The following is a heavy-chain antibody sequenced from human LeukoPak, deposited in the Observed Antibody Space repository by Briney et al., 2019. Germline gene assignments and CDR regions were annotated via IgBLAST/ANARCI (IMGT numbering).Heavy chain of an antibody. Sequence: PGGSLRLSCTASGFTFSNFWMGWVRQAPGKGLEWVSAISGSGGGTYYPESVKGRFTISRDNSRNTLSLQMNSLRAEDTAVYYCAKDLGSRYCSGTSCYDPLDYWSQGTLVTVSS. D-gene: IGHD2-2*01. CDR3: AKDLGSRYCSGTSCYDPLDY. V-gene: IGHV3-23*01. CDR1: GFTFSNFW. CDR2: ISGSGGGT. J-gene: IGHJ4*02.